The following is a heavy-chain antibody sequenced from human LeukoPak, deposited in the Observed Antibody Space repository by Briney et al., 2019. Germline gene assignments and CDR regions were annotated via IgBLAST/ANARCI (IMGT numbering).Heavy chain of an antibody. Sequence: GGSLRLSCAASGFTFSTYAMHWVRQAPGKGLEWVAVLSSDGNSEYYADSVKGRFTISRDNSKNTLYLQVNSLRAEDTAVYYCAGDYYDSSSYHYNGPFDYWGQGTLVTVSS. CDR3: AGDYYDSSSYHYNGPFDY. J-gene: IGHJ4*02. CDR2: LSSDGNSE. CDR1: GFTFSTYA. D-gene: IGHD3-22*01. V-gene: IGHV3-30-3*01.